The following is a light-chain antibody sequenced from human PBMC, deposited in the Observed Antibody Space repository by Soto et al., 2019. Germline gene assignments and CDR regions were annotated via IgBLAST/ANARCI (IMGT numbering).Light chain of an antibody. CDR1: QSLSTR. V-gene: IGKV1-5*01. CDR2: DAS. CDR3: QQYGSSSWT. Sequence: GDRVTITCRASQSLSTRLAWYQQKPGKAPKLLIYDASTLESGVPSRFSGSGSGTEFTLTISSLQPDDFATYYCQQYGSSSWTFGQGTKVDIK. J-gene: IGKJ1*01.